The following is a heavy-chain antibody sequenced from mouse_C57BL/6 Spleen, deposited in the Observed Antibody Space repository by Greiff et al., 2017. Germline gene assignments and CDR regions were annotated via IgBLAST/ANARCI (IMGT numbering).Heavy chain of an antibody. Sequence: QVQLQQPGAELVKPGASVKMSCKASGYTFTSYWITWVKQRPGQGLEWIGDIYPGSGSTNYNEKFKSKATLTVDTSSSPAYMQLSGLTSEDSAVYYCARWDYYGSSYTWFAYWGQGTLVTVSA. V-gene: IGHV1-55*01. D-gene: IGHD1-1*01. CDR1: GYTFTSYW. CDR2: IYPGSGST. CDR3: ARWDYYGSSYTWFAY. J-gene: IGHJ3*01.